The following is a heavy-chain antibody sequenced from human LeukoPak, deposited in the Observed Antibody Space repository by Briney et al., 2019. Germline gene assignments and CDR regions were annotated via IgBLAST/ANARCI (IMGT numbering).Heavy chain of an antibody. Sequence: PSETLSLTCTISGGSISSAGSSWSWIRQHPGKGLEWIGYIYYSGSTYYNPSLKSRVTISVDTSKNQFSLKLSSVTAADTAVYYCARVRHWFDPWGQGTLVTVSS. V-gene: IGHV4-31*03. CDR1: GGSISSAGSS. CDR3: ARVRHWFDP. J-gene: IGHJ5*02. CDR2: IYYSGST.